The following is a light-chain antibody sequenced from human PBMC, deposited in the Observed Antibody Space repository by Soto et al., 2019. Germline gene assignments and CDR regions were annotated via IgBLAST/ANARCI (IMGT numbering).Light chain of an antibody. CDR1: SSDVGSYNL. J-gene: IGLJ1*01. Sequence: QSALTQPASVSGSPGQSITISCTGTSSDVGSYNLVSWYQQHPGKAPKLMIYEVSKRPSGVSNRFPGSKSGNTASLTISWRQAEDEADYYCCTYAGSSTFVFGTGQKVTV. CDR2: EVS. V-gene: IGLV2-23*02. CDR3: CTYAGSSTFV.